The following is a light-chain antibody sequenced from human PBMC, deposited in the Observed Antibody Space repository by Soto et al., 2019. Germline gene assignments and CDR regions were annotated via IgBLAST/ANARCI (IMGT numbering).Light chain of an antibody. CDR1: SSDIGGYNY. Sequence: QSALTQPASVSGSPGQSITISCTGTSSDIGGYNYVSWYQQHPGKAPKLMIYDVTNRPSGISNRFSGSKSGNTASLTISGLQAEDEADYYCSSYTDSSTQVVFGGGTKLTVL. CDR3: SSYTDSSTQVV. V-gene: IGLV2-14*03. J-gene: IGLJ3*02. CDR2: DVT.